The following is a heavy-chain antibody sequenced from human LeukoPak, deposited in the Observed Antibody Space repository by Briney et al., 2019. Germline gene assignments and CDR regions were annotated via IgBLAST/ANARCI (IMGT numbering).Heavy chain of an antibody. D-gene: IGHD2-2*01. CDR2: ISSSSSSI. J-gene: IGHJ4*02. CDR1: GFTFSSYS. Sequence: PGGSLRLSCAASGFTFSSYSMNWVRQAPGKGLEWVSSISSSSSSIYYADSVKGRFTISRDNAKDSLHLQMNSLRAEDTAVYYCVRQYCSSTSCSVSDYWGQGTPVTVSS. CDR3: VRQYCSSTSCSVSDY. V-gene: IGHV3-21*01.